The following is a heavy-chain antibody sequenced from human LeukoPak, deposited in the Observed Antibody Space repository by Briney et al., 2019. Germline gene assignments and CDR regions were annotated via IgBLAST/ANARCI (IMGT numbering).Heavy chain of an antibody. Sequence: GGSLRLSCAASGFTFSDYYMSWIRQAPGKGLEWVSYISSSGSTIYYADSVKGRFTISRDNAKNSLYLQMNSLRAEDTAVYYCARDLSLGWAPRPNNDYWGQGTLVTVSS. J-gene: IGHJ4*02. V-gene: IGHV3-11*04. CDR1: GFTFSDYY. CDR2: ISSSGSTI. D-gene: IGHD1-26*01. CDR3: ARDLSLGWAPRPNNDY.